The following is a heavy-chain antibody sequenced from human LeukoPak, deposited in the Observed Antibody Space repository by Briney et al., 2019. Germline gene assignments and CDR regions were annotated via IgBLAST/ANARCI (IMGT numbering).Heavy chain of an antibody. CDR3: ARDYYGSGTYYKDY. CDR2: IHPDSGGT. D-gene: IGHD3-10*01. CDR1: GYTFTAYY. Sequence: ASVQVSCKASGYTFTAYYLHWVPQAPGQRLEWMGWIHPDSGGTNYAQNIQGRVSMTTDTSISTVYMELSRLRSDDTAVYYCARDYYGSGTYYKDYWGQGTLVTVSS. V-gene: IGHV1-2*02. J-gene: IGHJ4*02.